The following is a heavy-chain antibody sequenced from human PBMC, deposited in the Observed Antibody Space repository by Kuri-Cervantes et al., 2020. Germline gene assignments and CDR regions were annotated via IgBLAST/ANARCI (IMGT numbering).Heavy chain of an antibody. V-gene: IGHV3-23*01. J-gene: IGHJ5*02. CDR1: GFTFDDYT. CDR2: ISSAGDNT. D-gene: IGHD2-21*02. Sequence: GGSLRLSCAASGFTFDDYTMHWVRQAPGKGLEWVSSISSAGDNTNYADSVRGRFTISRDNSKNTLYLQMNSLRADDTAVYYCAKGCGADCYAGHHWGQGALVTVSS. CDR3: AKGCGADCYAGHH.